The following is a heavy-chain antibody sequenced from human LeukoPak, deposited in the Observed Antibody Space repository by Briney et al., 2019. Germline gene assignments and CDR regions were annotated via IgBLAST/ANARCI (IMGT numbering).Heavy chain of an antibody. CDR1: GYTFTGSY. V-gene: IGHV1-2*02. CDR3: ARDGSYGAYYYYGMDV. D-gene: IGHD5-18*01. J-gene: IGHJ6*02. CDR2: INPNSGGT. Sequence: ASVKVSCKASGYTFTGSYMHWVRQAPGQGLEWMGWINPNSGGTNYAQKLQGRVTITRDTSISTAYMELSRLRSDDTAVYYCARDGSYGAYYYYGMDVWGQGTTVTVSS.